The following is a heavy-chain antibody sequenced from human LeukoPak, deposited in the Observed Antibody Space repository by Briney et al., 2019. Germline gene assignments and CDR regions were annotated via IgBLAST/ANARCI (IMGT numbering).Heavy chain of an antibody. V-gene: IGHV4-30-4*08. CDR2: IDYSGST. CDR3: ARVGRYDFWSGYSLFDY. CDR1: GGSISSGDYY. Sequence: SETLSLTCTVSGGSISSGDYYWSWIRQSPGKGLEWIGYIDYSGSTYHNPSLKSRFTLTVDTSKNQFSLKVTSVTAADTAVYYCARVGRYDFWSGYSLFDYWGQGTLVTVSS. D-gene: IGHD3-3*01. J-gene: IGHJ4*02.